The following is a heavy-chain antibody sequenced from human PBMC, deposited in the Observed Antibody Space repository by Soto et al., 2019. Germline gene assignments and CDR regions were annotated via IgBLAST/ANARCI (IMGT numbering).Heavy chain of an antibody. V-gene: IGHV4-59*08. J-gene: IGHJ6*02. Sequence: QVQLQESGPGLVKPSETLSLTCTVSSGSISSYYWSWIRQPPGKGLEFIGYIFYSGSTNYNPSLKSRVTISVDTSKNQFSLNLISVTAADTAVYYCARSQGSSTSLEIYYYYYYGMDVWGQGTTVTVSS. CDR2: IFYSGST. D-gene: IGHD2-2*01. CDR3: ARSQGSSTSLEIYYYYYYGMDV. CDR1: SGSISSYY.